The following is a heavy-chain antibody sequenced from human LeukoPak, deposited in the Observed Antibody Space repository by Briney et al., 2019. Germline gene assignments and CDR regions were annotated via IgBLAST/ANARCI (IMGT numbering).Heavy chain of an antibody. CDR2: IYGGGST. J-gene: IGHJ4*02. CDR1: GFTFSSYA. V-gene: IGHV3-66*01. CDR3: ATGTSRIFNY. Sequence: GGSLRLSCAASGFTFSSYAMSWVRQAPGKGLEWVSVIYGGGSTYYADSVKGRFTIFRDNSKNTLYLQMNNLRAEDTAVYYCATGTSRIFNYWGQGTLVTVSS.